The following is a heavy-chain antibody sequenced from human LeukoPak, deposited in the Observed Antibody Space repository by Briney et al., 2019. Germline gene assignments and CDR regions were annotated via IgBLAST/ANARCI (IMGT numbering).Heavy chain of an antibody. D-gene: IGHD3-10*01. CDR3: AREGTRVWFGELLPEYYFDY. Sequence: SETLSLTCTVSGGSISSYYWSWIRQPPGKGLEWIGYIYYSGSTNYNPSLKSRVTISVDTSKNQFSLKLSSVTAADTAVYYCAREGTRVWFGELLPEYYFDYWGQGTLVTVSS. CDR2: IYYSGST. J-gene: IGHJ4*02. CDR1: GGSISSYY. V-gene: IGHV4-59*01.